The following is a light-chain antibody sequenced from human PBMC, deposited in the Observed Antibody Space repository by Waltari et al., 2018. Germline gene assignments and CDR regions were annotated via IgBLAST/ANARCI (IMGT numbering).Light chain of an antibody. CDR3: CSYAGSSTFYVV. V-gene: IGLV2-23*03. Sequence: QSALTHPASVSGSPGQSITISCTGTSSDVGSYNLVSWYQQHPGKAPKLMIYEGSKRPSGVSNRFSGSKSGNTASLTISGLQAEDEADYYCCSYAGSSTFYVVFGGGTKLTVL. J-gene: IGLJ2*01. CDR2: EGS. CDR1: SSDVGSYNL.